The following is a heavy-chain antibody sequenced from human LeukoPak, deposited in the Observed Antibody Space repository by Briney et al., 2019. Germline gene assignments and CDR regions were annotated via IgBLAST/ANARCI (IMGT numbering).Heavy chain of an antibody. Sequence: PGGSLRLSCAASGFTFSSYWMSWVRQAPGKGLEWVANIKQDGSEKYYVDSVKGRFTISRDNAKNSLYLQMNSLRAEDTAVYYCAREMSDYVWGTYRRNSYFDLWGRGTLVTVSS. CDR3: AREMSDYVWGTYRRNSYFDL. V-gene: IGHV3-7*01. CDR1: GFTFSSYW. CDR2: IKQDGSEK. D-gene: IGHD3-16*02. J-gene: IGHJ2*01.